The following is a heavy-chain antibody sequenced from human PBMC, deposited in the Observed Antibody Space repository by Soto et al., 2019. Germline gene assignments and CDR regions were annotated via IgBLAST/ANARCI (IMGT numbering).Heavy chain of an antibody. CDR2: INAGNGNT. CDR3: AREGVTTYYYYTMDV. D-gene: IGHD1-26*01. V-gene: IGHV1-3*01. J-gene: IGHJ6*02. CDR1: GYTFTRYA. Sequence: ASVKVSCKASGYTFTRYAMHWVRQAPGQRLEWMGWINAGNGNTKYSQKFQGRVTITRDTSASTAYMELSSLRSEDTAVYYCAREGVTTYYYYTMDVWGQGTTVTVSS.